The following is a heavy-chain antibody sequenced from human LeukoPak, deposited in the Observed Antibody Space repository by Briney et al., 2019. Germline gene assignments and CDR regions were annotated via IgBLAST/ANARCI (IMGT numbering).Heavy chain of an antibody. D-gene: IGHD3-3*01. V-gene: IGHV3-7*01. CDR2: IKQDGGEK. J-gene: IGHJ4*02. CDR3: ARGDFGVVTHFDY. CDR1: GFTISSNW. Sequence: GGSLRLSCTASGFTISSNWMSWVRQAPGRGLEWVANIKQDGGEKYYVDSVKGRFTISRDNAKNSLYLQVNSLRAEDTAIYYCARGDFGVVTHFDYWGQGTLVTVSS.